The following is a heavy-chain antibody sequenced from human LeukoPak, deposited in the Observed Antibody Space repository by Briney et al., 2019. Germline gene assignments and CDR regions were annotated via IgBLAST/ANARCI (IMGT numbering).Heavy chain of an antibody. Sequence: TGGSLRLSCAPSGFIVSNNYMSWVRQAPGKGLEWVSVIYRGGSTYYADSVKGRFTISRDNSKNTLYLQMNSLRAEDTAVYYCAKGGDSYGYLDYWGQGTLVTVSS. V-gene: IGHV3-66*01. CDR2: IYRGGST. J-gene: IGHJ4*02. CDR3: AKGGDSYGYLDY. CDR1: GFIVSNNY. D-gene: IGHD5-18*01.